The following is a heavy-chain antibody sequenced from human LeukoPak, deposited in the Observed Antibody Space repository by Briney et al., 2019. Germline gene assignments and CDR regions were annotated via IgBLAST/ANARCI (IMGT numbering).Heavy chain of an antibody. Sequence: PSETLSLTCTVSGGSVSSGTYFWTWVRQAPGKGLEWVSLIYSSGSTYYADSAKGRFTISRDNSKNTLYLQVNSLRAEDTAVYYCARRGDGGRSFDYWGQGTLVTVSS. CDR3: ARRGDGGRSFDY. CDR1: GGSVSSGTYF. V-gene: IGHV3-53*01. CDR2: IYSSGST. D-gene: IGHD4-23*01. J-gene: IGHJ4*02.